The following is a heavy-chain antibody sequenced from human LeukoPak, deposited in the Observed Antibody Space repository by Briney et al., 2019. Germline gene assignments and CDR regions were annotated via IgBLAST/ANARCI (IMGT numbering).Heavy chain of an antibody. CDR1: GFTFGDYA. V-gene: IGHV3-49*04. Sequence: PGRSLRLSCTASGFTFGDYAMSWVRQAPGKGLEWVGFIRSKAYGGTTEYAASVKGRFTISRDDSKGIAYLQMNSLKTEDTAVYYCTTFNWISLPDYWGQGTLVTVSS. CDR3: TTFNWISLPDY. D-gene: IGHD2-2*03. J-gene: IGHJ4*02. CDR2: IRSKAYGGTT.